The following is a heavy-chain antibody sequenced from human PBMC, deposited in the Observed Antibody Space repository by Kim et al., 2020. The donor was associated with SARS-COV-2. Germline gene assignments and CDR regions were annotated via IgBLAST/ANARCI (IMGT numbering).Heavy chain of an antibody. CDR3: ATTDDYDFWSGYPLSSHFDY. J-gene: IGHJ4*02. D-gene: IGHD3-3*01. V-gene: IGHV3-48*02. Sequence: FTISRDNAKNSLYLQMNSLRDEDTAVYYCATTDDYDFWSGYPLSSHFDYWGQGTLVTVSS.